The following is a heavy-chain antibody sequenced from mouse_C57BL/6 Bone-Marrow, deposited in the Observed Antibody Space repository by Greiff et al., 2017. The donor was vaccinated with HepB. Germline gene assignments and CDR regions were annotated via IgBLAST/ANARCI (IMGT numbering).Heavy chain of an antibody. Sequence: QVQLQQSGPELVKPGASVKISCKASGYAFSSSWMNWVKQRPGQGLEWIGEIDPSDSYTNYNQKFKGKATLTVDTSSSTAYMQLSSLTSEDSAVYYCAPLSCEGKDYFDYWGQGTTLTVSS. D-gene: IGHD6-1*01. J-gene: IGHJ2*01. CDR3: APLSCEGKDYFDY. CDR2: IDPSDSYT. CDR1: GYAFSSSW. V-gene: IGHV1-50*01.